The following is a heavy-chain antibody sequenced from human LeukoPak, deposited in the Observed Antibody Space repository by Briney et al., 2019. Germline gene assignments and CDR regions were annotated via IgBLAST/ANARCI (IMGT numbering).Heavy chain of an antibody. CDR3: ARDYYGSGSQEE. V-gene: IGHV4-34*01. D-gene: IGHD3-10*01. Sequence: SETLSLTCAVYGGSFSGYYWSWIRQPPGKGLEWIGEINHSGSTNYNPSLKSRVTISVDTSKNQFSLKLSPVTAADTAVYYCARDYYGSGSQEEWGQGTLVTVSS. CDR2: INHSGST. J-gene: IGHJ4*02. CDR1: GGSFSGYY.